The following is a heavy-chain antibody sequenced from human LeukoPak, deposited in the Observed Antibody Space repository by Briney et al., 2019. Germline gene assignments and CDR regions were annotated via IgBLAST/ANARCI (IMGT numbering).Heavy chain of an antibody. D-gene: IGHD3-10*01. V-gene: IGHV1-69*13. CDR1: GGTFSSYA. Sequence: GASVKVSCKASGGTFSSYAISWVRQAPGQGLEWMGGIIPIFGTANYAQKFQGRVTITADESTSTAYMELSSLRSEDTAVYYCARDFGHNGSGSFLAWFDPWGQGTLVTVSS. CDR2: IIPIFGTA. CDR3: ARDFGHNGSGSFLAWFDP. J-gene: IGHJ5*02.